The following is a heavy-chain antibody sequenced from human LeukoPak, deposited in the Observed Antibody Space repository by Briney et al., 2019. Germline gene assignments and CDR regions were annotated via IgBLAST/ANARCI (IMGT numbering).Heavy chain of an antibody. V-gene: IGHV4-34*01. Sequence: KSSETLSLTCAVYGGSFSGYYWGWIRQPPGKGLEWIGEINHSGSTNYNPSLKSRVTISVDTSKNQFSLKLSSVTAADTAVYYCARGKPKYYYDRAFDIWGQGTMVTVSS. CDR3: ARGKPKYYYDRAFDI. CDR2: INHSGST. J-gene: IGHJ3*02. CDR1: GGSFSGYY. D-gene: IGHD3-22*01.